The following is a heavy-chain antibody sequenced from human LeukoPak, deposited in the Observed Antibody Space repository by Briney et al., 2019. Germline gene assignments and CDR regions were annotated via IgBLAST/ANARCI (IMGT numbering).Heavy chain of an antibody. V-gene: IGHV4-59*08. J-gene: IGHJ3*02. CDR1: GGSIRSYY. CDR2: ISYTGST. D-gene: IGHD2-21*01. CDR3: ARKMWPDDAFDI. Sequence: SETLSLTCTVSGGSIRSYYWSWIRQPPGKGLEWLGYISYTGSTTYNPSLRSRVTISVDMSKNQFSLRVTSVIAADTAVYYCARKMWPDDAFDIWGHGTMVTVPS.